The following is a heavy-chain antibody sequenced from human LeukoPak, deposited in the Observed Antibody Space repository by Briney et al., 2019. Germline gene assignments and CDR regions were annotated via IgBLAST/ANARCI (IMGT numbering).Heavy chain of an antibody. V-gene: IGHV4-34*01. D-gene: IGHD3-10*01. J-gene: IGHJ5*02. Sequence: SETLSLTCAVYGGSFSGYYWSWIRQPPGKGLEWIGEINHSGSTNYNPSLKSRVTISVDTSKNQFSLKLSSVTAADTAVYYCARRRLYYYGSGSYGFDPWGQGTLVTVSS. CDR2: INHSGST. CDR1: GGSFSGYY. CDR3: ARRRLYYYGSGSYGFDP.